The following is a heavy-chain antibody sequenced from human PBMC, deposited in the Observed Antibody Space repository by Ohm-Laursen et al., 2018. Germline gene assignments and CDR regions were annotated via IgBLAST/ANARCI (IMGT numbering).Heavy chain of an antibody. CDR2: IYSSGST. Sequence: TLSLTCTVSGDSISSYYWSWIRQPAGKGLEWIGRIYSSGSTNYNPSLKSRVTMSVDTSKSQFSLKVNSATAADTAVYYCARSFDTYYFDLWGQGTLVTVSS. CDR3: ARSFDTYYFDL. CDR1: GDSISSYY. J-gene: IGHJ4*02. V-gene: IGHV4-4*07.